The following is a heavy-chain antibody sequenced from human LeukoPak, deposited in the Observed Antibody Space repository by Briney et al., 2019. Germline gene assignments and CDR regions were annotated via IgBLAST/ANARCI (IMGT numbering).Heavy chain of an antibody. CDR3: ARRYYDFWSGYEFDY. D-gene: IGHD3-3*01. V-gene: IGHV5-51*01. CDR1: GYSFTSYW. J-gene: IGHJ4*02. CDR2: IYPGDSDT. Sequence: GEALQISCKGSGYSFTSYWIGWVRQMLGKGLEWMGIIYPGDSDTRYSPSFQGQVTISADKSISTAYLQWSSLKASDTAMYYCARRYYDFWSGYEFDYWGQGTLVTVSS.